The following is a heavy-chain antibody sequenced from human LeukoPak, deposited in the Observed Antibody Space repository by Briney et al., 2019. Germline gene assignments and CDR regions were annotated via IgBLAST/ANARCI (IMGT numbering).Heavy chain of an antibody. V-gene: IGHV4-59*01. CDR3: ARTYYDFWSGYYVRNYGMDV. Sequence: YWSWIXXPPGKGLEWIGYIYYSGSTNYNPSLKSRVTISVDTSKNQFSLKLSSVTAADTAVYYCARTYYDFWSGYYVRNYGMDVWGQGTTVTVSS. CDR2: IYYSGST. CDR1: Y. J-gene: IGHJ6*02. D-gene: IGHD3-3*01.